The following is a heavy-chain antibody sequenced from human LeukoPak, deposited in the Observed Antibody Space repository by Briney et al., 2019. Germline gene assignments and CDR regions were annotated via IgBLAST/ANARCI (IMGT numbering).Heavy chain of an antibody. CDR2: ISHSGST. J-gene: IGHJ4*02. D-gene: IGHD3-3*01. CDR1: GGSISSGSYY. V-gene: IGHV4-39*07. CDR3: ARDLGDYWSGFRSYFLDY. Sequence: SETLSLTCTVYGGSISSGSYYWGWIRQPPGKGLEWIGSISHSGSTYYNASLKSRVRISVDTSKNQFSLKLSSVTAADTAVYYCARDLGDYWSGFRSYFLDYWGQGTLVTVSS.